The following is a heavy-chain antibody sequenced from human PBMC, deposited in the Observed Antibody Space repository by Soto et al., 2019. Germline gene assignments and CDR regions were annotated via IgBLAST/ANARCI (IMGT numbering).Heavy chain of an antibody. Sequence: PVGSLRLSCAASGFSFESYGMHWVRQAPGKGLEWVAAIWFDGSDRKYVDYVKGRFTISRDNSKNTVFLQMTSLSAEDTAVYYCVRGNGYTYGPFDNWGQGTLVTVSS. J-gene: IGHJ4*02. D-gene: IGHD5-18*01. CDR3: VRGNGYTYGPFDN. CDR2: IWFDGSDR. CDR1: GFSFESYG. V-gene: IGHV3-33*01.